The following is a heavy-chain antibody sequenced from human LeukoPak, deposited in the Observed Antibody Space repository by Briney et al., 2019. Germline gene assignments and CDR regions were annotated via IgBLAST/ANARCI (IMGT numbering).Heavy chain of an antibody. Sequence: SETLSLTCAVSGGSISSGGYSWSWIRQPPGKGLEWIGYIYHSGSTYYNPSLKSRVTISVDTSKNQFSLKLSSVTAADTAVYYCARESNGYGSRFDYWGQGTLVTVSS. D-gene: IGHD5-12*01. CDR2: IYHSGST. J-gene: IGHJ4*02. CDR1: GGSISSGGYS. CDR3: ARESNGYGSRFDY. V-gene: IGHV4-30-2*01.